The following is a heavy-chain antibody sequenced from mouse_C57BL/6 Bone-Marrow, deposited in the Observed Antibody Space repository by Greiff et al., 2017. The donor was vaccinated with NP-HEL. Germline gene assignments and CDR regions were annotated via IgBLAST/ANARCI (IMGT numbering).Heavy chain of an antibody. V-gene: IGHV1-50*01. D-gene: IGHD2-1*01. CDR3: ARRGDYYGVVDY. CDR2: IDPSDSYT. Sequence: QVQLQQPGAELVKPGASVKLSCKASGYTFTSYWMQWVKQRPGQGLEWIGEIDPSDSYTNYNQKFKGKATLTVDTSSSTAYMQLSSLTSEDSAVYYCARRGDYYGVVDYWGQGTSVTVSS. J-gene: IGHJ4*01. CDR1: GYTFTSYW.